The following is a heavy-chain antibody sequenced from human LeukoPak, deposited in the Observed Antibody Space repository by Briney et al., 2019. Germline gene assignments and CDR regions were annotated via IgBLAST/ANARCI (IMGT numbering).Heavy chain of an antibody. CDR3: ARDSELLWFGAAEYYFDY. CDR2: IDSSSSYI. D-gene: IGHD3-10*01. V-gene: IGHV3-21*01. Sequence: GGSLRLSCAASGFTFNSYTLNWVRQAPGKGLEWVSSIDSSSSYIYYADSVKGRFTISRDNAKSSLYLQMNSLRAEDTAVYYCARDSELLWFGAAEYYFDYWGQGTLVTVSS. J-gene: IGHJ4*02. CDR1: GFTFNSYT.